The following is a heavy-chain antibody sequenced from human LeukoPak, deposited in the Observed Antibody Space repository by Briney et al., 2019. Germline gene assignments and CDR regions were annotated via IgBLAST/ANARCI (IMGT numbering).Heavy chain of an antibody. J-gene: IGHJ4*02. CDR1: GGSISSGSYY. V-gene: IGHV4-61*01. Sequence: SETLSLTCTVSGGSISSGSYYWNWIRQSPGKGLEWIGYVYHSGGTNYNPSLKSRVTISVDTSKNQFSLKLSSVTAADTAVYYCARGSGYYGEDFEYWGQGTLVTVSS. CDR3: ARGSGYYGEDFEY. D-gene: IGHD3-22*01. CDR2: VYHSGGT.